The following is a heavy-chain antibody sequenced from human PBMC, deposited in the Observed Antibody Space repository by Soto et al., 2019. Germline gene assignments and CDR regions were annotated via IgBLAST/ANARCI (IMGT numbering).Heavy chain of an antibody. CDR2: INPNSGGT. D-gene: IGHD3-10*01. J-gene: IGHJ6*02. CDR1: GYTFTGYY. V-gene: IGHV1-2*04. Sequence: ASVKVSCKASGYTFTGYYMHWVRQAPGQGLEWMGWINPNSGGTNYAQKFQGWVTMTRDTSISTAYMELSRLRSDDTAVYYCARDSFLPYYYGSGSYYPYGMDVWGQGTTVTVSS. CDR3: ARDSFLPYYYGSGSYYPYGMDV.